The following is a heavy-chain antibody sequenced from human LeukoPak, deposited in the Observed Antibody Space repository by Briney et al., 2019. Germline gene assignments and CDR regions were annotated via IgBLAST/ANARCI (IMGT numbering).Heavy chain of an antibody. V-gene: IGHV4-4*07. D-gene: IGHD2-2*01. CDR3: ARDWVSSTSDY. CDR2: IYASGNT. CDR1: GGSISSYY. Sequence: SETLSLTCTVSGGSISSYYWSWVRQPAGKGLEWIGRIYASGNTNYNPSLKGRVTMTVDTSKNQFSLNLSSVTAADTAVYYCARDWVSSTSDYWGQGTLVTVSS. J-gene: IGHJ4*02.